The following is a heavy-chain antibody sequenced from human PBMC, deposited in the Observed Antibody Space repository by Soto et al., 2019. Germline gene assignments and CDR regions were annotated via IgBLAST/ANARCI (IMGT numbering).Heavy chain of an antibody. CDR1: GFTFGSYA. CDR2: ISYDGSNK. D-gene: IGHD1-26*01. J-gene: IGHJ4*02. V-gene: IGHV3-30-3*01. CDR3: ARRGSYHALDY. Sequence: XGSLRLTCAAAGFTFGSYAMHWVRQAPGKGLEWVAVISYDGSNKYYADSVKGRFTISRDNSKNTLYLQMNSLRAEDTAVYYCARRGSYHALDYWGQGTLVTVSS.